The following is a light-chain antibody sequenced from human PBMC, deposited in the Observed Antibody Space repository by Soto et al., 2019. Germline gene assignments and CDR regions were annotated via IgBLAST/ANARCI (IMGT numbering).Light chain of an antibody. V-gene: IGKV3-20*01. CDR2: GAS. CDR1: QSVSRKN. CDR3: QQYESSPWT. J-gene: IGKJ1*01. Sequence: EIVLTQSPGTLSLSPGDRATLSCRASQSVSRKNLAWYQQKPGQAPRFLIYGASSRATGVPDRFSCTGSGTDFTLTISRLEPEDFAVYYCQQYESSPWTFGQGTKVEIE.